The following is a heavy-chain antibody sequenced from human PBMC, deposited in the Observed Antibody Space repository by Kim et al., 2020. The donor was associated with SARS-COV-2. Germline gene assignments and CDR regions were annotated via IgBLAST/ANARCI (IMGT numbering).Heavy chain of an antibody. CDR2: ARYKANNYAS. CDR1: GFSFGDST. Sequence: GGSLRLSCAASGFSFGDSTISWVRQASGKGLEWVSGARYKANNYASVYSPSVRVSITIASDKSTHTPLLQMNSLKTEDSYDYSCANEAPDAVVAFCVWG. CDR3: ANEAPDAVVAFCV. J-gene: IGHJ3*01. D-gene: IGHD2-15*01. V-gene: IGHV3-73*01.